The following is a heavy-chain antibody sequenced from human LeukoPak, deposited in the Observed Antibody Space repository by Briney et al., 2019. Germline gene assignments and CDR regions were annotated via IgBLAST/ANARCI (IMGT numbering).Heavy chain of an antibody. Sequence: GGSLRLSCAASGFTVSSNYMSWVRQAPGKGLEWVSVIYSGGSTYYADSVKGRFTISRDNSKNTLYLQMNSLRAEDTAVYYCGTRGQQVLGGHYYYMDVWGKGTTVTVSS. CDR3: GTRGQQVLGGHYYYMDV. CDR1: GFTVSSNY. V-gene: IGHV3-66*02. D-gene: IGHD6-13*01. CDR2: IYSGGST. J-gene: IGHJ6*03.